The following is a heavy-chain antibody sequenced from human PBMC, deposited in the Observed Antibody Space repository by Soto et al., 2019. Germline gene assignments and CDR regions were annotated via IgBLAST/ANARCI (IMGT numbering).Heavy chain of an antibody. Sequence: LAVTCAFSGRSFTSNNWCTWVRHPPGQGLEWIGEIYRTGSTNYNPSLKSRVTISLDKSENQFSLKVTSLTAADTAVYYCASRDPGTSVDYWGQGTLVTVYS. V-gene: IGHV4-4*02. CDR3: ASRDPGTSVDY. J-gene: IGHJ4*02. D-gene: IGHD1-7*01. CDR1: GRSFTSNNW. CDR2: IYRTGST.